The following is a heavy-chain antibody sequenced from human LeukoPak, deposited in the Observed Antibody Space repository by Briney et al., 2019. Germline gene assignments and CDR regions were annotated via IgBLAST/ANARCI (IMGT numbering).Heavy chain of an antibody. Sequence: SETLSLTCAVYGGSFSGYYWSWIRQPPGKGLEWIGEINHSGSTNYNPSLKSRVTISVDTSKNQFSLKLSSVTAADTAVYYCARDWYSSSSVSWFDPWGQGTLVTVSS. CDR1: GGSFSGYY. CDR3: ARDWYSSSSVSWFDP. D-gene: IGHD6-6*01. CDR2: INHSGST. V-gene: IGHV4-34*01. J-gene: IGHJ5*02.